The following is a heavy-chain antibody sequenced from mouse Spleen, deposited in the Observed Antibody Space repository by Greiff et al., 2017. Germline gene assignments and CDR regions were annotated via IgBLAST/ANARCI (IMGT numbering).Heavy chain of an antibody. CDR2: ISYDGIN. CDR1: DYSITSGYY. V-gene: IGHV3-6*01. J-gene: IGHJ4*01. CDR3: ARGVWSFYYARDY. Sequence: EVQLQESGPGLVKPSQSLSLTCSVSDYSITSGYYWNWIRQFPGNKLEWMGYISYDGINNYNPSLKNRISITRDTSKNQFFLKLNSVTTEDTATYYCARGVWSFYYARDYWGQGTSVTVSS.